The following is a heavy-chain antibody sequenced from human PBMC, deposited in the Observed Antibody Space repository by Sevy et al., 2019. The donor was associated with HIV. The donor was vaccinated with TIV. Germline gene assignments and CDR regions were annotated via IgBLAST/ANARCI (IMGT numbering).Heavy chain of an antibody. Sequence: GGSLRLSCAVSGFTLTNEFFSWVRQAPGKGLEWVAVVYSGGATYYADPVKGRFTISRDKSKSTLYLQMKSLRAEDTAVYYCARVGYWRGGTCFSGFYYAMDVWGQGTTVTVSS. CDR3: ARVGYWRGGTCFSGFYYAMDV. J-gene: IGHJ6*02. CDR2: VYSGGAT. V-gene: IGHV3-53*01. D-gene: IGHD2-15*01. CDR1: GFTLTNEF.